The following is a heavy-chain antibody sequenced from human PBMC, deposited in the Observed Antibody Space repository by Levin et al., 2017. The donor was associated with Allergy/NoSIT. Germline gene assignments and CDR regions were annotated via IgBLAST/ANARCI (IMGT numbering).Heavy chain of an antibody. V-gene: IGHV3-23*01. J-gene: IGHJ4*02. CDR3: AKDPRIVVVPAATEL. Sequence: ASVKVSCAASGFTFSSYAMSWVRQAPGKGLEWVSAISGSGGSTYYADSVKGRFTISRDNSKNTLYLQMNSLRAEDTAVYYCAKDPRIVVVPAATELWGQGTLVTVSS. CDR1: GFTFSSYA. D-gene: IGHD2-2*01. CDR2: ISGSGGST.